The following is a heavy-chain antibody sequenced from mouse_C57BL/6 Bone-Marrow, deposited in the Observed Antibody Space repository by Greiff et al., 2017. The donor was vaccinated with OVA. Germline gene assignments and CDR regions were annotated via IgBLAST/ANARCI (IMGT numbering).Heavy chain of an antibody. CDR3: ARETSYYGRAWFAY. CDR2: INPSTGGT. CDR1: GYSFTGYY. D-gene: IGHD1-1*01. V-gene: IGHV1-42*01. J-gene: IGHJ3*01. Sequence: EVQLQESGPELVKPGASVKISCKASGYSFTGYYMNWVKQSPEKSLEWIGEINPSTGGTTYNQKFKAKATLTVDKSSSTAYMQLKSLTSEDSAVYYCARETSYYGRAWFAYWGQGTLVTVSA.